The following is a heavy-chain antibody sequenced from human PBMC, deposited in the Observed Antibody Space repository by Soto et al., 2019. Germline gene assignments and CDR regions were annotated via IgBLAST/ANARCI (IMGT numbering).Heavy chain of an antibody. J-gene: IGHJ4*02. D-gene: IGHD2-15*01. CDR3: ARDFKDGMAVATFDY. CDR1: WFSFSTPY. CDR2: ISSSGSDI. Sequence: GGSLRLSRAASWFSFSTPYFNRVRQGPGKGLEWVSCISSSGSDIYYTDSVKGRFTISRDNAKNSLYLQMNSLRDEDTAVYYCARDFKDGMAVATFDYWGQGALVTVSS. V-gene: IGHV3-48*02.